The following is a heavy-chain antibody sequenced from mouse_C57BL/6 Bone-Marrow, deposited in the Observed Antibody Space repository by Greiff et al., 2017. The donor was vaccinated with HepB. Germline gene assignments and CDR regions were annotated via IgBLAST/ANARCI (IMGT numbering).Heavy chain of an antibody. CDR3: ARLDSSASYAMDY. Sequence: VQLQESGTELVKPGASVKLSCKASGYTFTSYWMHWVKQRPGQGLEWIGNINPSNGGTNYNEKFKSKATLTVDKSSSTAYMQLSSLTSEDSAVYYCARLDSSASYAMDYWGQGTSVTVSS. CDR2: INPSNGGT. J-gene: IGHJ4*01. V-gene: IGHV1-53*01. CDR1: GYTFTSYW. D-gene: IGHD3-2*02.